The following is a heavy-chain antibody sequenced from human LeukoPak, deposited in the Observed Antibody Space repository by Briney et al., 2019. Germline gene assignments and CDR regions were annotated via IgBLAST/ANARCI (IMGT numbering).Heavy chain of an antibody. D-gene: IGHD1-14*01. CDR1: GGSFSGYY. V-gene: IGHV4-34*01. J-gene: IGHJ4*02. CDR3: ARGATGAHFGY. Sequence: AETLSLTCAVYGGSFSGYYWSWIRQPPGKGLEWIGEINHSGSTNYNPSLKSRVTISVDTSKNRFSLKLSSVTAADTAVYYCARGATGAHFGYWGQGTLVTVSS. CDR2: INHSGST.